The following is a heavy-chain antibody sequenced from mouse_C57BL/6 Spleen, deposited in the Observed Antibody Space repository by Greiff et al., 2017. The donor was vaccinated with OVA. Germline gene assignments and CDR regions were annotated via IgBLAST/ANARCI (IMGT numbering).Heavy chain of an antibody. CDR3: ARSLGTTVVDAMDY. D-gene: IGHD1-1*01. CDR2: INPNYGTT. J-gene: IGHJ4*01. V-gene: IGHV1-39*01. CDR1: GYSFTDYN. Sequence: EVKLQESGPELVKPGASVKISCKASGYSFTDYNMNWVKQSNGKSLEWIGVINPNYGTTSYNQKFKGKATLTVDQSSSTAYMQLNSLTSEDSAVYYCARSLGTTVVDAMDYWGQGTSVTVSS.